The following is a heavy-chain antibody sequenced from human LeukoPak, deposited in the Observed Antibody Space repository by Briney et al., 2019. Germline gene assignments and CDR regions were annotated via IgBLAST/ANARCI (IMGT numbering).Heavy chain of an antibody. Sequence: PSRTLSLTCTVSGGSISSGDYYWSWIRQPPGKGLEWIGYIYYSGSSYYIPSLKSRVTMSVDTSKNQFSLRLSSVTAADTAVYYCARQIYGDLYYFDYWGQGTLVTVSS. V-gene: IGHV4-30-4*01. J-gene: IGHJ4*02. D-gene: IGHD4-17*01. CDR2: IYYSGSS. CDR1: GGSISSGDYY. CDR3: ARQIYGDLYYFDY.